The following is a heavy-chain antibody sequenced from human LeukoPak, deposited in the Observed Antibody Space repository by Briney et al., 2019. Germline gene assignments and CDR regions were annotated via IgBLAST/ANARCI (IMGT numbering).Heavy chain of an antibody. CDR1: GYTFTSYG. D-gene: IGHD4-17*01. J-gene: IGHJ4*02. CDR3: ARDPRPDYGDYPIDY. CDR2: INPNSGGT. Sequence: VASVKVSCKASGYTFTSYGISWVRQAPGQGLEWMGWINPNSGGTNYAQKFQGRVTMTRDTSISTAYMELSRLRSDDTAVYYCARDPRPDYGDYPIDYWGQGTLVTVSS. V-gene: IGHV1-2*02.